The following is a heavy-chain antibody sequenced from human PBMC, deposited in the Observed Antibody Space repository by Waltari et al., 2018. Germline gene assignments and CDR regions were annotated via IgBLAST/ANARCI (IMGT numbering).Heavy chain of an antibody. J-gene: IGHJ1*01. Sequence: EVQLVESGAEVKKPGESLKISCKGSGYSFTSYWIGWGARIPGKGLEWRGIISPVDADTRYGPSVQGQVTISADKSISTAYLQWSSLKASDAAMSYCAGFEGLKRAAAVRWYFQHWGQGTLVTVSS. D-gene: IGHD6-13*01. CDR3: AGFEGLKRAAAVRWYFQH. CDR2: ISPVDADT. V-gene: IGHV5-51*01. CDR1: GYSFTSYW.